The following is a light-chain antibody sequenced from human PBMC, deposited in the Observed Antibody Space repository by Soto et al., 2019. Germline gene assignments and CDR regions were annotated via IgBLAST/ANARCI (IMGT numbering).Light chain of an antibody. CDR1: QRISSY. Sequence: DIQLTQSPSSLSASVGDRVTITCRASQRISSYLNWYQQKPGKAPKVLIYAASSLQSGVPSRFSGSGSGTDFTLTISSLQPEDFATYYCQQSYSIPETFAPGTKVDIK. CDR2: AAS. CDR3: QQSYSIPET. V-gene: IGKV1-39*01. J-gene: IGKJ3*01.